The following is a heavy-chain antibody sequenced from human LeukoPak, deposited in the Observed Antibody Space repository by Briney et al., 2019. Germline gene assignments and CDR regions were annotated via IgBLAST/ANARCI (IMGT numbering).Heavy chain of an antibody. CDR1: GFTVRSNY. D-gene: IGHD3-22*01. CDR3: ARVVRKYYYDSSGYFDY. J-gene: IGHJ4*02. CDR2: IYSGGST. V-gene: IGHV3-53*01. Sequence: GGSLRLSCAASGFTVRSNYMSWVRQAPGKGLEWVSVIYSGGSTYYADSVKGRFTISRDNSKNTLYLQMNSLRAEDTAVYYCARVVRKYYYDSSGYFDYWGQGTLVTVSS.